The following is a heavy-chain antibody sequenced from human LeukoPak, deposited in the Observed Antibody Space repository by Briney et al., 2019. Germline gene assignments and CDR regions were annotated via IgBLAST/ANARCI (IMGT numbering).Heavy chain of an antibody. D-gene: IGHD6-6*01. Sequence: GALRLSCGAPGFIFWKYFLSWVRQTPGKGLEWGSDISGAGGSTYYADSVKGRFTISRDNSKDTLYLQMNSLRAEDTAIYFCAKAGRVAARRGLDSWGQGTLVTVSS. CDR1: GFIFWKYF. CDR2: ISGAGGST. J-gene: IGHJ4*02. V-gene: IGHV3-23*01. CDR3: AKAGRVAARRGLDS.